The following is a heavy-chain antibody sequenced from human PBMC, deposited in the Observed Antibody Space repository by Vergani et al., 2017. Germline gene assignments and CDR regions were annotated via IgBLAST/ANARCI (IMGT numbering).Heavy chain of an antibody. CDR3: ARDRGRRGYYDAFDI. D-gene: IGHD3-22*01. Sequence: QVQLVQSGAEVKKPGSSVKVSCKASGGTFSSYAISWVRQAPGQGLEWMGGIITIFGTANYAQKFQGRVTITADESTSTADMELSSLRSKDTSVYYCARDRGRRGYYDAFDIWGQGTMVTVSS. J-gene: IGHJ3*02. CDR1: GGTFSSYA. V-gene: IGHV1-69*12. CDR2: IITIFGTA.